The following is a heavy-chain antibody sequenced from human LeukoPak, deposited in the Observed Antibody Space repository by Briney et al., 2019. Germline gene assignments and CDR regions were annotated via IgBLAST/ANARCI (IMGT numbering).Heavy chain of an antibody. V-gene: IGHV3-23*01. J-gene: IGHJ6*03. CDR1: GFTFSSYA. CDR3: AKDLGAVVMSYYMDA. CDR2: ISGSGGST. D-gene: IGHD6-19*01. Sequence: GGSLRLSCAASGFTFSSYAMSWVRQAPGKGLEWVSAISGSGGSTYYADSVKGRFTISRDNSKNTLYLQMNSLRAEDAAVYYCAKDLGAVVMSYYMDAWGKGTTVTVSS.